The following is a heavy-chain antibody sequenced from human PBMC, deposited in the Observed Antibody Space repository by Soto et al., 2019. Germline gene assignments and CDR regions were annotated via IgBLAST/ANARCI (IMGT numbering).Heavy chain of an antibody. V-gene: IGHV1-69*01. CDR2: IIPTFGTA. CDR1: GGTFSTYA. D-gene: IGHD6-6*01. Sequence: QVQLVQSVAEVKKPGSSVKVSCKASGGTFSTYAMSWVRQAPGQGLEWMGGIIPTFGTANKAQKFQGRVTITADESTSTAYMEMSSLRSEDTAVYYCAGERNIAGRPLRMDVWGQGTTVIVSS. CDR3: AGERNIAGRPLRMDV. J-gene: IGHJ6*02.